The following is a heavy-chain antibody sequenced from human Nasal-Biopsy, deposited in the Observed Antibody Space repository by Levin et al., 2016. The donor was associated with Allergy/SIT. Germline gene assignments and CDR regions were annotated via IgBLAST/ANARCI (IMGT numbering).Heavy chain of an antibody. J-gene: IGHJ1*01. CDR3: TILAYCSPSSCPGRH. Sequence: GESLKISCAASGFAFSSYAMSWVRQAPGKGLEWVSDISGVGGTTYYADSVRGRFTVSRVNSKNTLYLQINSLRAEDTAVYYCTILAYCSPSSCPGRHWGQGTLVTVSS. CDR1: GFAFSSYA. D-gene: IGHD2-2*01. CDR2: ISGVGGTT. V-gene: IGHV3-23*01.